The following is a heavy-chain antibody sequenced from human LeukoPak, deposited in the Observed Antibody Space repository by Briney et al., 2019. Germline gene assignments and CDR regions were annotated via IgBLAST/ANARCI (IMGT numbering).Heavy chain of an antibody. J-gene: IGHJ4*02. CDR1: GFTFSSYA. CDR2: ISYDGSNK. D-gene: IGHD5-24*01. CDR3: ASSDGYNPEFDY. V-gene: IGHV3-30-3*01. Sequence: GGSLRLSCAASGFTFSSYAMHWVRQAPGKGLEWVAVISYDGSNKYYADSVKGRFTISRDNSKNTLYLQMNSLRAEDTAVYYCASSDGYNPEFDYWGQGTLVTVSS.